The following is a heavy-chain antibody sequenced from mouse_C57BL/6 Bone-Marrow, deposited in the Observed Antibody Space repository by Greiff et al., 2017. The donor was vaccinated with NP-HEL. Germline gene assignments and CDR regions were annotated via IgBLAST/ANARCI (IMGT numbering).Heavy chain of an antibody. V-gene: IGHV5-6*01. D-gene: IGHD1-1*01. J-gene: IGHJ2*01. CDR1: GFTFSSYG. CDR2: ISSGGSYT. CDR3: ARRLLREGY. Sequence: EVQLVESGGDLVKPGGSLKLSCAASGFTFSSYGMSWVRQTPDKRLEWVATISSGGSYTYYPDSVKGRFTISRDNAKNTLYLQMSSLKSEDTAMYYCARRLLREGYWGQGTTLTVSS.